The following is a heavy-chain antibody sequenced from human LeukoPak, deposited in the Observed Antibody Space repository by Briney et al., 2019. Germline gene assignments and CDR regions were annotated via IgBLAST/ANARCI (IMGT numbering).Heavy chain of an antibody. D-gene: IGHD6-13*01. CDR2: INQDGSEK. J-gene: IGHJ4*02. CDR1: GFTFSSYS. V-gene: IGHV3-7*01. CDR3: ARDRVWTVLY. Sequence: GGSLRLSCAASGFTFSSYSMSWVRQAPGKGLEWVANINQDGSEKYYVDSMKGRFTISRDNAKNSLYLQMNSLRAEDTAVYYCARDRVWTVLYWGQGTLVTVSS.